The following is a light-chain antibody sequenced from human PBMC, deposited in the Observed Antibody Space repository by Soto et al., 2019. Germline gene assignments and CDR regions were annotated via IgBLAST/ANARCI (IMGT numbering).Light chain of an antibody. V-gene: IGKV3-20*01. CDR2: DAS. J-gene: IGKJ1*01. Sequence: EIVLTQSPGTLSLSPGERATLSCRASQSVSSSYLAWYQQKPGQAPRLLIYDASNRATGIPARFSGSGSGTDFTLTISRLEPEDFAIYYCQQYGSSPRTFGQGTKVDI. CDR3: QQYGSSPRT. CDR1: QSVSSSY.